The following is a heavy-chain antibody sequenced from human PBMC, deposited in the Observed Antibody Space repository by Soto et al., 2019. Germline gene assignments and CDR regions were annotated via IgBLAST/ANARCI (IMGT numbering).Heavy chain of an antibody. V-gene: IGHV4-59*08. Sequence: QVQLLESGPGLVKPSETLSLTCNVSGGSISGHYWSWVRQTPGKGLEWIGYIYYSGSTNYSPSLKSRVTISVDTSKNQFSMRLTSVTAADTAVYYCARGPYYDLIWNYYYMDVWGKGPTVTVSS. CDR1: GGSISGHY. D-gene: IGHD3-16*01. J-gene: IGHJ6*03. CDR3: ARGPYYDLIWNYYYMDV. CDR2: IYYSGST.